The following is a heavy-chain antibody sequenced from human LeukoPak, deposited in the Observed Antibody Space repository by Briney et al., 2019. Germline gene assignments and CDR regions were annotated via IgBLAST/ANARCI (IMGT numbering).Heavy chain of an antibody. CDR1: GGTFSSYA. V-gene: IGHV1-69*05. D-gene: IGHD6-19*01. CDR3: ARLSSVAGPI. J-gene: IGHJ4*02. Sequence: SVKVCCKASGGTFSSYAISWVRQAPGQGLGWMGGIIPIFGTANYAQKFQGRVTITTDESTSTAYMELSSLRSEDTAVYYRARLSSVAGPIWGQGTLVTVSS. CDR2: IIPIFGTA.